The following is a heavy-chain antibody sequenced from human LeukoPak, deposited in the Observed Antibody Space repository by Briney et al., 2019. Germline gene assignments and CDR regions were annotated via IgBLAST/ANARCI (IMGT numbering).Heavy chain of an antibody. Sequence: GESLKISCKGSGYRFTSLWIGWVRQMPGKGLEWMGIMYPGESDARYSPSFQGQFTISADKSISTANLQWSTLKASDTAMYYCARLRRWPSGAFDIWGQGTMVTVSS. CDR2: MYPGESDA. CDR1: GYRFTSLW. V-gene: IGHV5-51*01. CDR3: ARLRRWPSGAFDI. J-gene: IGHJ3*02. D-gene: IGHD4-23*01.